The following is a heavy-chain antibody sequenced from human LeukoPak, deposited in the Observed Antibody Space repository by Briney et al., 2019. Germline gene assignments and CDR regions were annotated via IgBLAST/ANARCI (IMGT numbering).Heavy chain of an antibody. J-gene: IGHJ6*02. V-gene: IGHV3-74*01. CDR3: ARELGVIVPYGMDV. CDR1: GFTFSSYW. Sequence: GGSPRLSCVASGFTFSSYWMHWVRQAPGKGLVWVSRINSDGSSTSYADSVQGRFTISRDNAKNTLFLQMNSLRAEDTAVYYCARELGVIVPYGMDVWGQGTTVTVSS. CDR2: INSDGSST. D-gene: IGHD3-16*02.